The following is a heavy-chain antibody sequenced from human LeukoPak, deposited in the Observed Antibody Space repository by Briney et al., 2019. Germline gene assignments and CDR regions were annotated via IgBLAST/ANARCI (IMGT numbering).Heavy chain of an antibody. J-gene: IGHJ4*02. V-gene: IGHV4-39*07. CDR3: VTYSYGFTYYFDY. CDR1: GDSISSGSHY. CDR2: IYYSGNT. Sequence: TSETLSLTCTVSGDSISSGSHYWGWIRQPPGKGLEWIASIYYSGNTYSHPTIESRVTISVDTSKNQFSLKLSSVTAADTAVYYCVTYSYGFTYYFDYWGQGTLVTVSS. D-gene: IGHD5-18*01.